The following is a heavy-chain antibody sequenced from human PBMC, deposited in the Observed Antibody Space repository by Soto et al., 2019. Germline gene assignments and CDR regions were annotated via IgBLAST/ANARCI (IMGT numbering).Heavy chain of an antibody. CDR1: GGSISSYY. Sequence: PSETLSLTCTVSGGSISSYYWSWIRQPPGKGLEWIGYIYYSGSTNYNPSLKSRVTISVDTSKNQFSLKLSSVTAADTAVYYCAKTWPPYSSSWYGRGYYFDYWGQGTLVTVSS. J-gene: IGHJ4*02. V-gene: IGHV4-59*01. CDR3: AKTWPPYSSSWYGRGYYFDY. CDR2: IYYSGST. D-gene: IGHD6-13*01.